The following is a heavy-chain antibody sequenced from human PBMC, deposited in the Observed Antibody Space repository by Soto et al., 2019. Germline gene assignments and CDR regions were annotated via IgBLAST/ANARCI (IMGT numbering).Heavy chain of an antibody. CDR2: IYYSGST. J-gene: IGHJ4*02. D-gene: IGHD6-19*01. V-gene: IGHV4-39*01. Sequence: SETLSLTCTVSGGSISSSSYYWGWIRQPPGKGLEWIGSIYYSGSTYYNPSLKSRVTISVDTSKNQFSLKLSSVTAADTAVYYCARSGFDAVGLLGYWGQGTLVTVSS. CDR1: GGSISSSSYY. CDR3: ARSGFDAVGLLGY.